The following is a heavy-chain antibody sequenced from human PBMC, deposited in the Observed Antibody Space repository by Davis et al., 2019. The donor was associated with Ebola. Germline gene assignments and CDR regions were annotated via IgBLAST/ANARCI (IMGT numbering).Heavy chain of an antibody. CDR2: TYYRSKWYN. V-gene: IGHV6-1*01. J-gene: IGHJ6*02. CDR1: GDSVSSNSAA. D-gene: IGHD3-3*01. Sequence: SQTLSLTCAISGDSVSSNSAAWNWIRQSPSRGLEWLGRTYYRSKWYNDYAVSVKSRITINPDTSKNQFSLQPNSVTPEDTAVYYCARDQDYDFWSGYTSYYYGMDVWGQGTTVTVSS. CDR3: ARDQDYDFWSGYTSYYYGMDV.